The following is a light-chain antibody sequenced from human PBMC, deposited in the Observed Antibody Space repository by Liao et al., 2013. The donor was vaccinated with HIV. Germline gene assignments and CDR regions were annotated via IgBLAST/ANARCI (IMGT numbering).Light chain of an antibody. J-gene: IGLJ1*01. CDR2: YDS. V-gene: IGLV3-21*01. Sequence: SYVLTQSPSVSVAPGQTAEITCRGNNIGRRSVHWYQQKPGQAPLLVMYYDSDRPSQIPERFSGSNSDNRATLTVTGTQEVDEGVYFCQAWDGDTAVFGTGTRVTVL. CDR3: QAWDGDTAV. CDR1: NIGRRS.